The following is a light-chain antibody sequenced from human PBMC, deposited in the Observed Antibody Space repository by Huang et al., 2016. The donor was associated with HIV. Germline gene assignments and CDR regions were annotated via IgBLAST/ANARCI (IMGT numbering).Light chain of an antibody. V-gene: IGKV2D-29*02. CDR3: MQSLQSTT. J-gene: IGKJ1*01. Sequence: DIVMTQTPLSLSVTPGQPASMSCKSSQTLLHTDGKTPSHWYLQKPGQSPKLLIYELSNRFSGVPDRFTGSGSGTNFTLKISRVEAEDVGVYYCMQSLQSTTFGQGTKVEIK. CDR1: QTLLHTDGKTP. CDR2: ELS.